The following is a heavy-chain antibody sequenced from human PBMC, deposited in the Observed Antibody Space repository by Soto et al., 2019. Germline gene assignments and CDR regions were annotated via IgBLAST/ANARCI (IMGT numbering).Heavy chain of an antibody. J-gene: IGHJ4*02. CDR3: ARSSDSLWFGELQHFDY. D-gene: IGHD3-10*01. CDR2: IYYSGST. CDR1: GGSISSSSYY. V-gene: IGHV4-39*01. Sequence: SETLSLTCTVSGGSISSSSYYWGWIRQPPGKGLEWIGSIYYSGSTYYNPSLKSRVTISVDTSKIQFSLKLSSVTAADTAVYYCARSSDSLWFGELQHFDYWGQGTLVTSPQ.